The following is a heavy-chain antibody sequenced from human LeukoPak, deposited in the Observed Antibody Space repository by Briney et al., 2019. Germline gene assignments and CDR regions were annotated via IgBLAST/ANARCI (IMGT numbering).Heavy chain of an antibody. J-gene: IGHJ3*02. CDR1: GGSISVGTYY. Sequence: SQTLSLTCTVSGGSISVGTYYWSWIRQPPGKGLEWIGYIYYSGSTYSNPSLKSRVSVSVATSKNQFSLKLSSVTAADTAVFYCARDRDGYNLDAFDIWGQGTMVTVSS. D-gene: IGHD5-24*01. CDR2: IYYSGST. V-gene: IGHV4-30-4*08. CDR3: ARDRDGYNLDAFDI.